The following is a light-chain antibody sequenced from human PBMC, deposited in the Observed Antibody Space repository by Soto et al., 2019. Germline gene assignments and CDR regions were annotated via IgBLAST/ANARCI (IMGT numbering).Light chain of an antibody. V-gene: IGKV1-5*03. Sequence: DIQMTQSPSTLSASVGDRVTITCRASQSISRWLAWYQQKPGRDPKLLIYKASSLETGVPSRFSGSGSGTEFTLIISSLQPDDFASYYCQQYGSSSPWTFGQGTKVEIK. CDR3: QQYGSSSPWT. CDR2: KAS. J-gene: IGKJ1*01. CDR1: QSISRW.